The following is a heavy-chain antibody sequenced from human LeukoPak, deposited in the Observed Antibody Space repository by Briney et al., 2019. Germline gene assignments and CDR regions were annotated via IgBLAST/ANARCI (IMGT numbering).Heavy chain of an antibody. V-gene: IGHV3-30*18. CDR1: GFTFSSYG. J-gene: IGHJ3*01. D-gene: IGHD2-15*01. Sequence: GGSLRLSCAASGFTFSSYGMHWVRQAPGKGLEWVAVISYDGSNKYYADSVKARFTISRDNSKNTLYLQMNSLRAEDTAVYYCAKGPYCSGGSCYGSGGAFDVWGQGTMVTVSS. CDR3: AKGPYCSGGSCYGSGGAFDV. CDR2: ISYDGSNK.